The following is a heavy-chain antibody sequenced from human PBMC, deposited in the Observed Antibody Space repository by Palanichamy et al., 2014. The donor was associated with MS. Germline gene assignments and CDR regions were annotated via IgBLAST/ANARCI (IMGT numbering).Heavy chain of an antibody. J-gene: IGHJ5*02. V-gene: IGHV3-72*01. CDR2: TRNEANSYTT. D-gene: IGHD2-2*03. Sequence: EVQLVESGGGLVQPGGSLRLSCTASGFTFSDHYMDWVRQAPGKGLEWVGRTRNEANSYTTDYAAPVKGGFTISRDDSKNTLYLQMNSLKTEDTAVYYCTTDGPVVTVVVPAWGQGTLVTVSS. CDR1: GFTFSDHY. CDR3: TTDGPVVTVVVPA.